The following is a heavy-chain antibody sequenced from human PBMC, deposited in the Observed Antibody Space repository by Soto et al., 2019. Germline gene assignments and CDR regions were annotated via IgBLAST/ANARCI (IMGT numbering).Heavy chain of an antibody. J-gene: IGHJ4*02. CDR2: ISSSSSTI. V-gene: IGHV3-48*02. D-gene: IGHD1-26*01. CDR1: GFTLSSYS. Sequence: PAGTLRLSCAASGFTLSSYSLNWVRQAPGKGLEWVSYISSSSSTIYYADSVKGRFTISRDNAKNSLYLQMNSLRDEDTAVYYCAREAGARSDYWGQGTLVTVSS. CDR3: AREAGARSDY.